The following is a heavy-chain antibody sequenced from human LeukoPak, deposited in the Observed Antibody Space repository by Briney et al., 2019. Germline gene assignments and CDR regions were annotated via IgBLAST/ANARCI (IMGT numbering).Heavy chain of an antibody. CDR1: GGSLSGSTYY. CDR3: ARHRSVAAGLNFDP. CDR2: IYYTGNT. J-gene: IGHJ5*02. V-gene: IGHV4-39*01. Sequence: SETLSLTCTVSGGSLSGSTYYWVWLRQPPGKGLEWIGSIYYTGNTYYNPSLKSRVTISVDTSKNQFSLKLSSVTAADTAVYYCARHRSVAAGLNFDPWGQGTLVTVSS. D-gene: IGHD6-13*01.